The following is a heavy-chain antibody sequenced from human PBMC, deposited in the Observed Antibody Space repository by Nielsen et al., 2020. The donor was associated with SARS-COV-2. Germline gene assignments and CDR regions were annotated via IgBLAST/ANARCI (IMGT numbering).Heavy chain of an antibody. J-gene: IGHJ6*02. CDR1: GYSFTSYW. Sequence: GGSLRLSCKGSGYSFTSYWISWVRQMPGKGLEWMGRIDPSDSYTNYSPSFQGHVTISADKSISTAYLQWSSLKASDTAMYYCARRSLGDYDILTGYSPRKYYYYYGMDVWGQGTTVTVSS. CDR3: ARRSLGDYDILTGYSPRKYYYYYGMDV. D-gene: IGHD3-9*01. V-gene: IGHV5-10-1*01. CDR2: IDPSDSYT.